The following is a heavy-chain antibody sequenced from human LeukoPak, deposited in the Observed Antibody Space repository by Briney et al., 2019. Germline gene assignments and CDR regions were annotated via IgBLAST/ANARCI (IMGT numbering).Heavy chain of an antibody. CDR3: ARSSTGTTGLYYYYYMDV. D-gene: IGHD1-1*01. CDR1: GDSVSSNSAA. CDR2: TYYRSKWHN. V-gene: IGHV6-1*01. Sequence: SQTLSLTCAISGDSVSSNSAAWNWIRQSPSRGLEWLGRTYYRSKWHNDYAVSVKSRITINPDTSKNQFSLQLNSVTPEDTAVYYCARSSTGTTGLYYYYYMDVWGKGTTVTVSS. J-gene: IGHJ6*03.